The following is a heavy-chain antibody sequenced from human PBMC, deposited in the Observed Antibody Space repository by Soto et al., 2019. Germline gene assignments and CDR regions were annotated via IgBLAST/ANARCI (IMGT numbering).Heavy chain of an antibody. D-gene: IGHD2-15*01. CDR2: IYYSGST. J-gene: IGHJ4*02. CDR1: GGSISSSSYY. Sequence: SETLSLTCTVSGGSISSSSYYWGWIRQPPGKGLEWIGSIYYSGSTYYNPSLKSRVTISVDTSKNQFSLKLSSVTAADTAVYYCARLVRTYCSGGSCYSYGLEYYFDYWGQGTLVTVSS. CDR3: ARLVRTYCSGGSCYSYGLEYYFDY. V-gene: IGHV4-39*01.